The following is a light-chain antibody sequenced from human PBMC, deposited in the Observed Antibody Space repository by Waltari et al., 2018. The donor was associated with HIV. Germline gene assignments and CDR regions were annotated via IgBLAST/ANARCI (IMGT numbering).Light chain of an antibody. CDR2: EVT. J-gene: IGLJ2*01. CDR3: SSYAANNTFVI. Sequence: QSALTQPPSASGPPGPSVTTSCTGPTNDAGRSAFVLWYQLRPGNVPKLIIYEVTKRPSGVAVRFSGSKSGNTASLTVSGLQNDDEADYYCSSYAANNTFVIFGGGTKLTVL. CDR1: TNDAGRSAF. V-gene: IGLV2-8*01.